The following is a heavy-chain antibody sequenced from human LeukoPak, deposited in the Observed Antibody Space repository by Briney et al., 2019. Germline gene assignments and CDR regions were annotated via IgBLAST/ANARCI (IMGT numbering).Heavy chain of an antibody. CDR2: IYPGDSDT. V-gene: IGHV5-51*01. CDR3: ARLQTPSDSSGWYRGSFDY. D-gene: IGHD6-13*01. CDR1: GYSFTSYW. J-gene: IGHJ4*02. Sequence: GESLKISCKGSGYSFTSYWIGWVRQMPGKGLEWMGIIYPGDSDTRCSPSFQGQVTISADKSISTAYLQWSSLKASDTAMYYCARLQTPSDSSGWYRGSFDYWGQGTLVTVSS.